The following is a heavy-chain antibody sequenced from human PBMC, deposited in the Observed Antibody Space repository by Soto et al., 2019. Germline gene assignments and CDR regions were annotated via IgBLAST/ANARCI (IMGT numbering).Heavy chain of an antibody. V-gene: IGHV4-34*01. CDR3: ARGGITGLAY. CDR1: GGSFSGYS. CDR2: INHSGST. Sequence: QVQLQQWGAGLLKPSETLSLTCAVYGGSFSGYSWSWIRQPPGKGLEWIGEINHSGSTNYNPSLKSRVTISVDTSKNQLSLKLSSVTAADTAVYSCARGGITGLAYWGQGTLVTVSA. J-gene: IGHJ4*02. D-gene: IGHD1-20*01.